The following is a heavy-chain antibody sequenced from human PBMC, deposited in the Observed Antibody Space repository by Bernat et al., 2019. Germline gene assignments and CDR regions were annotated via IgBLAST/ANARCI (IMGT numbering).Heavy chain of an antibody. CDR2: ISYDGSNK. D-gene: IGHD3-10*01. CDR1: GFTFSSYA. V-gene: IGHV3-30-3*01. CDR3: ARESETGGYFDY. Sequence: QVQLVESGGGVVQPGRSLRLSCAASGFTFSSYAMHWVRQAPGKGLEWVAVISYDGSNKYYADSVKGRFTISRDNSKNTLYLQMNSLRAEDTAVYYCARESETGGYFDYWGQGTLVTVSS. J-gene: IGHJ4*02.